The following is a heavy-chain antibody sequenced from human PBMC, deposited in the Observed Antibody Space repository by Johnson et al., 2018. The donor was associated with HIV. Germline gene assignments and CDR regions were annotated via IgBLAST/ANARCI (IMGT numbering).Heavy chain of an antibody. CDR1: GFTFDDYA. CDR2: FTLDGDRT. D-gene: IGHD2-2*01. CDR3: ARERRSTNTWYVRDAFDI. Sequence: VQLVESGGGVVRPGGSLRLSCAASGFTFDDYAMNWVRQAPGQGLEWVSGFTLDGDRTAYADSVKGRFTISRDNAKKSLYVQMNSLRAEDTALYYCARERRSTNTWYVRDAFDIWGQGTMVTVSS. J-gene: IGHJ3*02. V-gene: IGHV3-20*04.